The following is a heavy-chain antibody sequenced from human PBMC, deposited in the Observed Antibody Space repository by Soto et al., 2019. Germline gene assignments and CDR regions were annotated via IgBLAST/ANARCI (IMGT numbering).Heavy chain of an antibody. CDR2: IYPGDSDT. CDR1: GYSFTSYW. CDR3: AKDQSVLQFDSSGYYSYFYGMDV. Sequence: GESLKISCKGSGYSFTSYWIGWVRQMPGKGLEWMGIIYPGDSDTRYSPSFQGQVTISADKSISTAYLQWSSLRAEDTAVYYCAKDQSVLQFDSSGYYSYFYGMDVWGQGTTVTVSS. J-gene: IGHJ6*02. V-gene: IGHV5-51*01. D-gene: IGHD3-22*01.